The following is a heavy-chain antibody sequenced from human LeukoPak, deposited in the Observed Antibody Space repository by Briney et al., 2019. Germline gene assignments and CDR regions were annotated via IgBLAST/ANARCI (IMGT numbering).Heavy chain of an antibody. CDR2: IVVGSGNT. J-gene: IGHJ5*02. CDR3: AADLPGGAMFDP. Sequence: TSVKVSRKASGFTFISSTIQWVRQACGQRLEWMGWIVVGSGNTNYAQNFQERVTITRDMSTSTAYMELSSLRSEDTAVYYCAADLPGGAMFDPWGQGTLVTVSS. V-gene: IGHV1-58*02. D-gene: IGHD3-16*01. CDR1: GFTFISST.